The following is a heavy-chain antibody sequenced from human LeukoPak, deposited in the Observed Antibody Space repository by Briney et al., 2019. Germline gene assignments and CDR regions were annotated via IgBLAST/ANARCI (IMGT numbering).Heavy chain of an antibody. D-gene: IGHD2/OR15-2a*01. Sequence: PGGSLRLSCAASGFTFRSAWMTWVRQAPGKGLEWVGRIRSKVDGETIEYAAPVKGRFSISRDDSKSTLDLLMNSLTTEDTAVYYCAADVPEIGGGELDYWGLGTLVTVSS. CDR3: AADVPEIGGGELDY. J-gene: IGHJ4*02. V-gene: IGHV3-15*01. CDR1: GFTFRSAW. CDR2: IRSKVDGETI.